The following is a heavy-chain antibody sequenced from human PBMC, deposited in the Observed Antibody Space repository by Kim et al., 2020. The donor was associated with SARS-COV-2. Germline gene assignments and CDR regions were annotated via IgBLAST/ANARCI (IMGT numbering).Heavy chain of an antibody. D-gene: IGHD2-15*01. Sequence: IYYAASVKGRFTVSRDNAKNSLYLQMSSLIHEDTAIYYCARDSTRGGTFDFWGRGVLVTVSS. CDR2: I. CDR3: ARDSTRGGTFDF. V-gene: IGHV3-48*03. J-gene: IGHJ4*02.